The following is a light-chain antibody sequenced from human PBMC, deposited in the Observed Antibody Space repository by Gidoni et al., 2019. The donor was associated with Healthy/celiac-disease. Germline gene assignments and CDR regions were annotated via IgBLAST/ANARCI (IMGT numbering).Light chain of an antibody. CDR2: LNSDGSH. J-gene: IGLJ3*02. CDR3: QTWGTGILV. Sequence: QLVLTQSPSASASLGASVKITCTLSSGHRNYAIAWHQQQPEQGPRYLMKLNSDGSHNKGDGIPDRFSGSSSGAERYLTISSLQSEDEADYYCQTWGTGILVFGGGTKLTVL. CDR1: SGHRNYA. V-gene: IGLV4-69*01.